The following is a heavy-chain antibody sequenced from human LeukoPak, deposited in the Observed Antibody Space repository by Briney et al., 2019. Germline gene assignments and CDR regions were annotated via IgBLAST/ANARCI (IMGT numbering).Heavy chain of an antibody. V-gene: IGHV6-1*01. Sequence: PSQTLSLTCAISGDSVSSNSAAWNWIRQSPSRGLEWLGRTYYRSKWYNEYVVSVKSRITINADTSKEQFSLQLGSMTPEDTAVYYCARGVGHIHGVYYFDYWGQGMLVTVPS. D-gene: IGHD1-26*01. J-gene: IGHJ4*02. CDR2: TYYRSKWYN. CDR1: GDSVSSNSAA. CDR3: ARGVGHIHGVYYFDY.